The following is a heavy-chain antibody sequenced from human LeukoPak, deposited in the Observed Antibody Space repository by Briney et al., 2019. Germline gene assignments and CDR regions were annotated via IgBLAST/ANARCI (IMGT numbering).Heavy chain of an antibody. CDR3: AREGVGATTGDY. Sequence: ASVKVSCKASGYTFTSYYMHWVRQAPGQGIEWMGIINPSGGSTSYAQKFQGRVTMTRDTSTSTVYMELSSLRSEDTAVYYCAREGVGATTGDYWGQGTLVTVSS. D-gene: IGHD1-26*01. J-gene: IGHJ4*02. CDR1: GYTFTSYY. V-gene: IGHV1-46*01. CDR2: INPSGGST.